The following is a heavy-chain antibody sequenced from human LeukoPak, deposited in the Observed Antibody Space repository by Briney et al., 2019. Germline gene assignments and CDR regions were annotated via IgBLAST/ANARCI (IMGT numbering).Heavy chain of an antibody. CDR3: ARGLREFGYYYYHMDV. CDR2: IIHSGRT. J-gene: IGHJ6*03. D-gene: IGHD3-10*01. Sequence: SKTLSLTCAVYGGSFSGYYWSWIRQPPGKGLEWIGEIIHSGRTNYNPSLKSRVTISADTSKNQFSLKLRSVTAADTAVYYCARGLREFGYYYYHMDVWGKGTTVTVSS. CDR1: GGSFSGYY. V-gene: IGHV4-34*01.